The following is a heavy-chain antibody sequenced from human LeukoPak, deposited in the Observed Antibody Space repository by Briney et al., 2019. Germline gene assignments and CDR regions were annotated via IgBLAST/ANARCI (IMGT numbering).Heavy chain of an antibody. CDR3: ASRDKGYYYGMDV. V-gene: IGHV3-66*01. D-gene: IGHD5-24*01. J-gene: IGHJ6*02. CDR1: GFTVSSNY. CDR2: IYSGGST. Sequence: VGSLRLSCAASGFTVSSNYMSWVRQAPGKGLEWVSLIYSGGSTYYADSVKGRFTTSRDNSKNTLYLQMNSLRAEDTAVYYCASRDKGYYYGMDVWGQGTTVTVSS.